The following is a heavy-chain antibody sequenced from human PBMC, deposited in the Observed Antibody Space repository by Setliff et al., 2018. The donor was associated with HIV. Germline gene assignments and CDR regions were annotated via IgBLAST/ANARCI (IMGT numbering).Heavy chain of an antibody. CDR2: IWYDGTNK. Sequence: GGSLRLSCAASGFPFSNYGMHWVSQAPGKGLESVAVIWYDGTNKRYADSVKGRFTISRDNSKSTLFLQMNSLRAEDTAVYYCAKGRGRQYYGSGSLPDSWGQGTLVTVSS. D-gene: IGHD3-10*01. V-gene: IGHV3-33*06. CDR1: GFPFSNYG. J-gene: IGHJ5*01. CDR3: AKGRGRQYYGSGSLPDS.